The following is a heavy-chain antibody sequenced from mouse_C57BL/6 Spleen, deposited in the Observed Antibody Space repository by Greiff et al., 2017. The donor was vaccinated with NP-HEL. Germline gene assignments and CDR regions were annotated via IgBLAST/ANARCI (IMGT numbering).Heavy chain of an antibody. CDR3: ARHELYYYGSSYAMDY. J-gene: IGHJ4*01. CDR2: FYPGSGSI. CDR1: GYTFTEYT. Sequence: QVQLKESGAELVKPGASVKLSCKASGYTFTEYTIHWVKQRSGQGLEWIGWFYPGSGSIKYNEKFKDKATLTADKSSSTVYMELSRLTSEDSAVYFCARHELYYYGSSYAMDYWGQGTSVTVSS. V-gene: IGHV1-62-2*01. D-gene: IGHD1-1*01.